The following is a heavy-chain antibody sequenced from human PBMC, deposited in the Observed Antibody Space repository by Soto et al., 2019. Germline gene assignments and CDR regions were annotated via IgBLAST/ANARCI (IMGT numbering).Heavy chain of an antibody. J-gene: IGHJ4*02. CDR2: INPNSGGT. CDR1: GYTFTGYY. V-gene: IGHV1-2*04. CDR3: ASGGPYYDSSGPTKKKQFDY. D-gene: IGHD3-22*01. Sequence: ASVKVSCKASGYTFTGYYMHWVRQAPGQGLEWMGWINPNSGGTNYAQKFQGWVTMTRDTSISTAYMELSRLTSEDTAVYYCASGGPYYDSSGPTKKKQFDYWGQGTLVTVSS.